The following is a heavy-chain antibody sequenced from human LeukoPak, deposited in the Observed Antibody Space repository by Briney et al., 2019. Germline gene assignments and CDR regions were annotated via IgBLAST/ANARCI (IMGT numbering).Heavy chain of an antibody. CDR1: GGSLSSYF. D-gene: IGHD6-13*01. CDR3: ARSRASAGITNWFDP. J-gene: IGHJ5*02. Sequence: SETLSLTCTVSGGSLSSYFWSWIRQPPGKGLEWIGYIYYSGSTNYNPSLKSRVTLSVDTSKNQFSLKLSSVTAADTAVYYCARSRASAGITNWFDPWGQGTLVTVSS. V-gene: IGHV4-59*01. CDR2: IYYSGST.